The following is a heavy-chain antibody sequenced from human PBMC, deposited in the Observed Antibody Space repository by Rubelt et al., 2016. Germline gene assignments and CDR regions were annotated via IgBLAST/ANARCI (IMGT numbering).Heavy chain of an antibody. D-gene: IGHD3-10*01. Sequence: QVQLVESGGGVVQPGRSLRLSCVGSGFTFSTCAMHWVRQAPGRGLEWVAVISYDGNNKYYADSVKGRFTISRDNSKNTLLLQMNSLRAEDTAVYYCVRDWRYYSGSGNYFYPFNWGQGTLVTVSS. V-gene: IGHV3-30*04. J-gene: IGHJ4*02. CDR3: VRDWRYYSGSGNYFYPFN. CDR2: ISYDGNNK. CDR1: GFTFSTCA.